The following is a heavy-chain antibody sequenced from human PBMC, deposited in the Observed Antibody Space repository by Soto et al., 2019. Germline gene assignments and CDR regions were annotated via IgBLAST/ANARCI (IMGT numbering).Heavy chain of an antibody. CDR2: ISGSGGST. Sequence: PGGSLSLSCAASGFSFSNYAMTWVRQPPGKGLEWVSAISGSGGSTYYADSVKGRFTISRDNSKNTLYLQMNSLRAEDTAVYYCAKSYSGSYADAFDIWGQGTMVTVSS. CDR1: GFSFSNYA. V-gene: IGHV3-23*01. CDR3: AKSYSGSYADAFDI. J-gene: IGHJ3*02. D-gene: IGHD1-26*01.